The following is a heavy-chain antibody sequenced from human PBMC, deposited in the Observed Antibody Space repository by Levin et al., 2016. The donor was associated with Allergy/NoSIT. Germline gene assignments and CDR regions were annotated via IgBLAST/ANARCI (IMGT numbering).Heavy chain of an antibody. D-gene: IGHD3-22*01. Sequence: LSLTCAASGFTFSSYAMSWVRQAPGKGLEWVSAISASGGNTYYTDSVKGRFTISRDSSKNTLYLQMNSLRADDTAIYYCAKDSSASYYGVLASWGQGTLVTVSS. J-gene: IGHJ4*02. V-gene: IGHV3-23*01. CDR2: ISASGGNT. CDR1: GFTFSSYA. CDR3: AKDSSASYYGVLAS.